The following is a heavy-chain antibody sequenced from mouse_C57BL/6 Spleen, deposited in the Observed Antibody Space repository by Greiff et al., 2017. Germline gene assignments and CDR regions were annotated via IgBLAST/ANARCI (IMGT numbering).Heavy chain of an antibody. CDR2: IDPNSGGT. V-gene: IGHV1-72*01. CDR3: ARGYYGSSPYYYAMDY. CDR1: GYTFTSYW. Sequence: QVQLQQPGAELVKPGASVKLSCKASGYTFTSYWMHWVKQRPGRGLEWIGRIDPNSGGTKYNEKFKSKATLTVDKPSSTAYMQRSSLTSEDSAVYYCARGYYGSSPYYYAMDYWGQGTSVTVSS. D-gene: IGHD1-1*01. J-gene: IGHJ4*01.